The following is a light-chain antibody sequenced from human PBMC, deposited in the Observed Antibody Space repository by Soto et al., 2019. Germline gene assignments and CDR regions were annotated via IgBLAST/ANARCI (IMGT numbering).Light chain of an antibody. CDR1: QSISSY. CDR2: DAS. CDR3: QQYNNWHPWT. Sequence: EVLLTQSPDTLSLPPGERATLSCRASQSISSYLAWYQQKPGQAPRLLIYDASSRATGIPARFSGSGSGTDFTLTISSLQYEDFAVYYCQQYNNWHPWTFGQGTKVDIK. J-gene: IGKJ1*01. V-gene: IGKV3-11*01.